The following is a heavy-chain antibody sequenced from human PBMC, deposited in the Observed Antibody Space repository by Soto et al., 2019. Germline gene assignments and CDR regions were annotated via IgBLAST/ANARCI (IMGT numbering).Heavy chain of an antibody. CDR3: ASMYDYQVNYYYYGMGV. Sequence: EVQLVESGGGLVQPGGSLRLSCAASGFTFSSYSMNWVRQAPGKGLEWVSYISSSSSTIYYADSVKGRFTISRDNAKNSLYLQMNSLRDEDTAVYYCASMYDYQVNYYYYGMGVWGQGTTVTVSS. CDR2: ISSSSSTI. CDR1: GFTFSSYS. V-gene: IGHV3-48*02. D-gene: IGHD4-17*01. J-gene: IGHJ6*02.